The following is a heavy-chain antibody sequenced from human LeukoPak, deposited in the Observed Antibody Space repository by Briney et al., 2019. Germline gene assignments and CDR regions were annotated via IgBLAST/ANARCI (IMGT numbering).Heavy chain of an antibody. CDR3: ARFNPLGGSYVDY. CDR2: INPNSGGT. J-gene: IGHJ4*02. D-gene: IGHD1-26*01. CDR1: GYTFTGYY. V-gene: IGHV1-2*02. Sequence: ASVKVSCKASGYTFTGYYMHWVRQAPGQGLEWMGWINPNSGGTNYAQKFQGRVTMTRDTSISTAYMELSRLRSDDTAVYYCARFNPLGGSYVDYWGQGTLVTVSS.